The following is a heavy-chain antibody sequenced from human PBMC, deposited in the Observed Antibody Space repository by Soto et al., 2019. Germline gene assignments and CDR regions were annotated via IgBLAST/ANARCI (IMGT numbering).Heavy chain of an antibody. V-gene: IGHV3-23*01. CDR1: GFTFSSYA. Sequence: EVQLLESGGGLVQPGGSLRLSCAASGFTFSSYAMNWVRQAPGKGLEWVSVISGSGDSTYYADSVKGRFTISKDNSKNTLYLQMNSLRAEDTALYYCAKRSHGLYFVYWGQGTLVTVSS. J-gene: IGHJ4*02. CDR3: AKRSHGLYFVY. CDR2: ISGSGDST.